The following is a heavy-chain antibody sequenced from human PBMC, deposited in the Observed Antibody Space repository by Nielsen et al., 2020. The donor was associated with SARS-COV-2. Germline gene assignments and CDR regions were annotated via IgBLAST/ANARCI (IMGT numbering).Heavy chain of an antibody. CDR2: IKTDGSEK. V-gene: IGHV3-7*05. Sequence: LKISCAASGFTFSSTWMTWVRKAPGKGLAWVASIKTDGSEKTYADSVKGRFIISRDNTKNSLNLQMNSLRADDSAVYYCASINCGGDCYSPDYYYGMDVWGQGTTVTVSS. CDR1: GFTFSSTW. D-gene: IGHD2-21*02. CDR3: ASINCGGDCYSPDYYYGMDV. J-gene: IGHJ6*02.